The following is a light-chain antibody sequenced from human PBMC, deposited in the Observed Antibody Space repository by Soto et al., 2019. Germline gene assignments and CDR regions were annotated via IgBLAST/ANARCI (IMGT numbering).Light chain of an antibody. J-gene: IGKJ4*01. V-gene: IGKV3-20*01. Sequence: ESVLTQSPGTLSLSPGERATLSCRASQSVSSSYLAWYQQKPGQATRLLIYGASSRDTGIPDRFSGSGSGTAFTLTISRLEPEDFAVYYCQQYGSSPSTFGGGTKVEIK. CDR2: GAS. CDR3: QQYGSSPST. CDR1: QSVSSSY.